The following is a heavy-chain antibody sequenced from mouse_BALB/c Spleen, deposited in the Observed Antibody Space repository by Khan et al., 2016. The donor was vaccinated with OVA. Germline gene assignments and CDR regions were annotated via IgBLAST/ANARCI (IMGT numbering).Heavy chain of an antibody. CDR3: ARTARITY. J-gene: IGHJ2*01. Sequence: EVKLLESGPGLVKPSPSLSLTCTVTGYSITSGYGWNWIRQFPGNKLEWMGYISYSGSTNYNPSLKSRISITRDTSKNQFFLQLNSVTTEDTATYYCARTARITYWGQGTTLTVSS. D-gene: IGHD1-2*01. V-gene: IGHV3-2*02. CDR1: GYSITSGYG. CDR2: ISYSGST.